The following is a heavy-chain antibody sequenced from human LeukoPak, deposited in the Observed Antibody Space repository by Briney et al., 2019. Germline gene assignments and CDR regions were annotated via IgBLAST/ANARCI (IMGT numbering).Heavy chain of an antibody. J-gene: IGHJ6*03. CDR3: ARESSGTYYKPLGYMDV. CDR1: GGSFDSKY. CDR2: IFSSEIT. Sequence: SETLSLTCSVSGGSFDSKYWSWIRQPPGKGLEWIGRIFSSEITNYNPSLKSRVTMSVDTSKNQLSLNLSSVIAADTGICYCARESSGTYYKPLGYMDVWGKGTTVTVSS. V-gene: IGHV4-4*07. D-gene: IGHD3-10*01.